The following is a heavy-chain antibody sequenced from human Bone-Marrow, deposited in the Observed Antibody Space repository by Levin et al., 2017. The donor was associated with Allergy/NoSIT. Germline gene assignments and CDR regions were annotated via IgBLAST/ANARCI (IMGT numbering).Heavy chain of an antibody. V-gene: IGHV3-48*02. J-gene: IGHJ6*02. D-gene: IGHD2-2*01. Sequence: PGGSLRLSCTTSGFTFSTYTINWVRQAPGKGLEWVSSISGGSSLIYYADSVKGRFTISRDNAKKSLYLQMSSLRDEDTALYYCTRGASTNFYYYGMDVWGQGTRVTVSS. CDR3: TRGASTNFYYYGMDV. CDR2: ISGGSSLI. CDR1: GFTFSTYT.